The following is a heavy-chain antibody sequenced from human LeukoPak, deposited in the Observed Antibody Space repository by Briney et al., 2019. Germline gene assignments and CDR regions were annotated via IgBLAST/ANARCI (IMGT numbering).Heavy chain of an antibody. CDR1: GGSISSSNW. D-gene: IGHD3-16*01. V-gene: IGHV4-4*02. CDR2: IYHSGST. Sequence: SETLSLTCAVSGGSISSSNWWSWVRQPPGKGLEWIGEIYHSGSTNYNPSLKSRVTISVDKSKNQFSLKLGSVTAADTAVYYWARVGGYYYGMDVWGKGTTVTVSS. J-gene: IGHJ6*04. CDR3: ARVGGYYYGMDV.